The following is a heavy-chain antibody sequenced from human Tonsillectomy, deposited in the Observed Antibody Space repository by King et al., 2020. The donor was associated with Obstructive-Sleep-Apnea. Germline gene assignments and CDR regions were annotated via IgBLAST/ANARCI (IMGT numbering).Heavy chain of an antibody. J-gene: IGHJ6*02. D-gene: IGHD2-2*01. CDR3: ARGGTSYLYYYGMDV. CDR2: IYHSGST. V-gene: IGHV4-4*02. CDR1: VGSISSSNW. Sequence: VQLQESGPGLVKPSGTLSLTCSVSVGSISSSNWWSWVRQPPGKGLEWVGEIYHSGSTNYNPSLKSRGTISVDKSKNQVSLKLSSLTAADTAVYYCARGGTSYLYYYGMDVWGQGTTVTVSS.